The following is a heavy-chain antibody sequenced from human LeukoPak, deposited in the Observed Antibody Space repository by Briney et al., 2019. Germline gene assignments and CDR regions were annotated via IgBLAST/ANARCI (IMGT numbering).Heavy chain of an antibody. CDR3: AKDGTGGYSSYYFDY. CDR2: ISVSCGST. D-gene: IGHD3-22*01. V-gene: IGHV3-23*01. J-gene: IGHJ4*02. CDR1: GFTFIIYA. Sequence: GSLRLSFAASGFTFIIYAMSRVGQAPGKGGEWVSGISVSCGSTYYADSVKGRFTISRDNSKNTLYLQMNSLRAEDTAVYYCAKDGTGGYSSYYFDYWGQGTLVTVSS.